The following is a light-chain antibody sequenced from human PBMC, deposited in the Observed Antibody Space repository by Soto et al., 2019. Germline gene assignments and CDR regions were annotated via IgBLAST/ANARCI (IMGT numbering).Light chain of an antibody. Sequence: EIVMTLSPATLSVSPGERATLSCRASQSISSNLAWYQHKPGQAPRLLIYATSTRATGIPARFSGSGSGTEFTLTISSLQSEDFAVYYCQQYKNWLWTFGQGTKVDI. J-gene: IGKJ1*01. CDR2: ATS. CDR3: QQYKNWLWT. CDR1: QSISSN. V-gene: IGKV3-15*01.